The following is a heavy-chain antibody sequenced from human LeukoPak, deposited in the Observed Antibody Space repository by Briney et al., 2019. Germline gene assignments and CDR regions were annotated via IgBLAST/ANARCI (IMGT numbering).Heavy chain of an antibody. V-gene: IGHV3-9*01. Sequence: GGSLRLSCAASGFTFDDYAMHWVRQAPGKGLEWVSGISWNSGSIGYADSVKGRFTISRDNAKNSLYLQMNSLRAEDTAVYYCARVVEWFGESWLDYWGQGTLVTVSS. CDR2: ISWNSGSI. CDR1: GFTFDDYA. J-gene: IGHJ4*02. CDR3: ARVVEWFGESWLDY. D-gene: IGHD3-10*01.